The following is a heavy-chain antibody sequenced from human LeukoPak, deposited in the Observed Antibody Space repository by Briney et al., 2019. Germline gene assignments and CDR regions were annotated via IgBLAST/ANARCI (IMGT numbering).Heavy chain of an antibody. CDR2: ISYDGSNK. CDR1: GFIFSSYG. D-gene: IGHD6-13*01. Sequence: GGSLRLSCAASGFIFSSYGMPWVRQAPGKGLEWVAVISYDGSNKYYADSVKGRFTISRDNSKNTLYLQMNSLRAEDTAVYYCAKDQSSSWEDYFDYWGQGTLVTVSS. CDR3: AKDQSSSWEDYFDY. V-gene: IGHV3-30*18. J-gene: IGHJ4*02.